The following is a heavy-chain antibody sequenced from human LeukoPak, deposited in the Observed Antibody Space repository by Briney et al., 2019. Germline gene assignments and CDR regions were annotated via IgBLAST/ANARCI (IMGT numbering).Heavy chain of an antibody. V-gene: IGHV4-31*03. CDR1: GGSISSGGYY. Sequence: SETLSLTCTVSGGSISSGGYYRSWIRQHPGKGLEWIGYIYYSGSTYYNPSLKSRVTISVDTSKNQFSLKLSSVTAADTAVYYCARMGPSGSYYYYYGMDVWGQGTTVTVSS. D-gene: IGHD3-10*01. CDR3: ARMGPSGSYYYYYGMDV. CDR2: IYYSGST. J-gene: IGHJ6*02.